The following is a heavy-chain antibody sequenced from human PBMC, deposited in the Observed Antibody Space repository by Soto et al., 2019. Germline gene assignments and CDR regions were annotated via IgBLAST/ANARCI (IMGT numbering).Heavy chain of an antibody. CDR1: GGSISSGGYY. Sequence: KPSETLSLTCTVSGGSISSGGYYWSWIGQHPGKGLEWIGYIYYSGSTYYNPSLKSRVTISVDTSKNQFSLRLSSVTAADTAVYYCARGDVVWGGTFDIWGQGTMVTVSS. V-gene: IGHV4-31*03. CDR3: ARGDVVWGGTFDI. D-gene: IGHD5-12*01. CDR2: IYYSGST. J-gene: IGHJ3*02.